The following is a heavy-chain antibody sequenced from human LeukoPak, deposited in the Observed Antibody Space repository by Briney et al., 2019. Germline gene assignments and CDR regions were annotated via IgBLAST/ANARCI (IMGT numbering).Heavy chain of an antibody. CDR1: GFTFSSYG. CDR2: IRYDGSNK. CDR3: ASSRTTVTSDAFDI. J-gene: IGHJ3*02. Sequence: GGSLRLSCAASGFTFSSYGMHWVRQAPGEGLEWVAFIRYDGSNKYYADSVKGRFTISRDNSKNTLYLQMNSLRAEDTAVYYCASSRTTVTSDAFDIWGQGTMVTVSS. D-gene: IGHD4-11*01. V-gene: IGHV3-30*02.